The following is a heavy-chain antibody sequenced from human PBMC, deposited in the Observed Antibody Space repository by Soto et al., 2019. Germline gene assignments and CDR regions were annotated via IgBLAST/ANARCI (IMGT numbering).Heavy chain of an antibody. J-gene: IGHJ4*02. CDR3: ARGSPEIVVVPLDY. D-gene: IGHD2-2*01. V-gene: IGHV4-34*01. CDR1: GGSFSGYY. CDR2: INHSGST. Sequence: QVQLQQWGAGLLKPSETLSLTCAVYGGSFSGYYWSWIRQPPGKGLEWIGEINHSGSTNYNPFLKSRVTISVGTSKNQFPLKLSSVTAADTAVYYGARGSPEIVVVPLDYWGQGTLVTVSS.